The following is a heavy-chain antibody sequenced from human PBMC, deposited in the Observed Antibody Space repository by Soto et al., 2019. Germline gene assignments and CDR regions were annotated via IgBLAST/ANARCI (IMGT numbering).Heavy chain of an antibody. CDR2: IIPIFGTA. Sequence: SVKVSCKASGGTFSSYAISWVRQAPGQGLEWMGGIIPIFGTANYAQKFQGRVTITADKSTSTAYMELSSLRSEDTAVYYCAKDLTKSPEDHRNYYGMDVWGQGTTVTVSS. V-gene: IGHV1-69*06. CDR1: GGTFSSYA. D-gene: IGHD2-8*01. CDR3: AKDLTKSPEDHRNYYGMDV. J-gene: IGHJ6*02.